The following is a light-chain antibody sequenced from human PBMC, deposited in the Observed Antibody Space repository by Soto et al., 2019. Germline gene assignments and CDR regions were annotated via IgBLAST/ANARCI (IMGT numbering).Light chain of an antibody. V-gene: IGLV2-14*01. J-gene: IGLJ1*01. CDR2: AVS. Sequence: QSVLTQPASVTGTPGQSITISCTTSDIVVDAYKYISWYRQHPGEAPKIIIYAVSNRPSGVSNRFSGSKSGNTATLTISGLQAEDETDYYCCSYTVSGTYVFGTGTKVTVL. CDR1: DIVVDAYKY. CDR3: CSYTVSGTYV.